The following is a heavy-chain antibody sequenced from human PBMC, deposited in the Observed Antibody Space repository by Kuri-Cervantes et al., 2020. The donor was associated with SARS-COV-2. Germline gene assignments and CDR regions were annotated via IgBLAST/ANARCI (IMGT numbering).Heavy chain of an antibody. CDR3: ARGDYGSGSYGYYYGMDV. Sequence: GESLKISCAASGFTFSSYGMHWVRQAPGKGLEWVAVISYGGSNKYYADSVKGRLTISRDNSKNTLYLQMNSLRAEDTAVYYCARGDYGSGSYGYYYGMDVWGQGTTVTVSS. J-gene: IGHJ6*02. CDR1: GFTFSSYG. D-gene: IGHD3-10*01. V-gene: IGHV3-30*03. CDR2: ISYGGSNK.